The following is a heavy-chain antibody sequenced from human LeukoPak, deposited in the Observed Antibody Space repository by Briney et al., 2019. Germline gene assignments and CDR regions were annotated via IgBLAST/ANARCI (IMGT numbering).Heavy chain of an antibody. V-gene: IGHV1-69*05. J-gene: IGHJ4*02. CDR2: IIPIFGTA. D-gene: IGHD5-18*01. CDR3: ATVGSGYSYGY. CDR1: GGTFSSYA. Sequence: SVKVSCKASGGTFSSYAISWLRQAPGQGLEWMGRIIPIFGTANYAQKFQGRVTITTDESTSTAYMELSSLRSEDTAVYYCATVGSGYSYGYWGQGTLVTVSS.